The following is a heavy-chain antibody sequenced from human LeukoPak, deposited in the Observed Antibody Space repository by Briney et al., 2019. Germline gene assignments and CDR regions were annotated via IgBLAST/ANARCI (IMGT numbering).Heavy chain of an antibody. CDR3: AKLVNY. D-gene: IGHD2-8*02. Sequence: GGSLRLSCAASEFTFSSYSMNWVRQAPGKGLEWVSYITNSGNSKSYADSVKGRFTISRDSTKNSLYLQMNGLRAEDTAVYYCAKLVNYWGQGLLVTVSS. CDR1: EFTFSSYS. J-gene: IGHJ4*02. V-gene: IGHV3-48*01. CDR2: ITNSGNSK.